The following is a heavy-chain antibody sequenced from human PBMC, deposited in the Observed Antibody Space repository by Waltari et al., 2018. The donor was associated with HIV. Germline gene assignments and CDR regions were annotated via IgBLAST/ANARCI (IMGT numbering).Heavy chain of an antibody. D-gene: IGHD3-22*01. V-gene: IGHV3-33*01. Sequence: QVQLVESGGGVVQPGRSLRLSCAASGFTFSNFAMHWVRQAPGKGLGWGAVIWYDGDNKDYADSVKGRFTISRDNSKNTLYLQMNSLRVEDTAVYYCARGGYYYDISGYYHYWGQGTLVTVSS. CDR3: ARGGYYYDISGYYHY. CDR1: GFTFSNFA. CDR2: IWYDGDNK. J-gene: IGHJ4*02.